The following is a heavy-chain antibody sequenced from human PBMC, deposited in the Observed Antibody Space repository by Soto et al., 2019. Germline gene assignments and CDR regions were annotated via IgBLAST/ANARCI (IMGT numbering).Heavy chain of an antibody. CDR2: IYYSGRT. J-gene: IGHJ4*02. D-gene: IGHD3-3*02. CDR3: ASATETALVHHFDY. Sequence: SDTLYLTCTVSGGSITSYNWSCIRQPPWKGLEWIVNIYYSGRTNYNPSLKSRVTISADTSKNRVSLSLSSVTATDAAVYYCASATETALVHHFDYWGQGTLVTVSS. CDR1: GGSITSYN. V-gene: IGHV4-59*07.